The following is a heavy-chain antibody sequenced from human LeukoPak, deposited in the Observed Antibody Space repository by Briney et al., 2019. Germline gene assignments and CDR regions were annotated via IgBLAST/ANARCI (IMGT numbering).Heavy chain of an antibody. Sequence: GGSLRLSCAASGFTFSSYPMSWVRQAPGKGLEWVSTFSGNSGSTYYADSVKGRFTVSRDNSKNTLYLQMNSLRAEDTAVYYCAKRTIGATKLYYFDCWGQGTLVTVSS. CDR3: AKRTIGATKLYYFDC. CDR2: FSGNSGST. V-gene: IGHV3-23*01. D-gene: IGHD6-13*01. CDR1: GFTFSSYP. J-gene: IGHJ4*02.